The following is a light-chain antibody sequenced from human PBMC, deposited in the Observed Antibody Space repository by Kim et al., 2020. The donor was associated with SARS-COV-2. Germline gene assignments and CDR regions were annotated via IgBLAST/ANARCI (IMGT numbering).Light chain of an antibody. CDR2: DAS. CDR3: QQRGNWPLT. V-gene: IGKV3-11*01. CDR1: QSVSSY. J-gene: IGKJ4*01. Sequence: LSPGERHPLSCRASQSVSSYLAWYQQKPGQAPRLLIYDASNRATGIPARFSGSGSGTDFTLTIGSLEPEDFAVYYCQQRGNWPLTFGGGTKVDIK.